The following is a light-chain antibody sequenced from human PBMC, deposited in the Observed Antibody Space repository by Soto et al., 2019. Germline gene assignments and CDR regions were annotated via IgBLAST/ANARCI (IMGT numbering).Light chain of an antibody. V-gene: IGKV3-15*01. CDR2: DTS. J-gene: IGKJ4*01. Sequence: IVMTQSPVALSVSPGERATLSCRASQSINRHLAWYRQKPGQTPRLLIYDTSIRATGVPARFSGSRSGAEFTLTISSLQSEDFAVYYCQHYVTWPLTFGGGTKVDIK. CDR3: QHYVTWPLT. CDR1: QSINRH.